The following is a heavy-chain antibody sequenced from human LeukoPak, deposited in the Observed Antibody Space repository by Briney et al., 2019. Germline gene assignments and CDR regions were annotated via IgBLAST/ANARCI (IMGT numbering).Heavy chain of an antibody. CDR2: ISGTGDNS. D-gene: IGHD1-26*01. CDR1: GFAFSSYD. CDR3: ARRSYRSSNEAFDI. Sequence: GGSLRLSCAASGFAFSSYDMNWVRQAAGKGLEWVSQISGTGDNSDYADSVKGRFTISRDNSKNTLYLQMNSLRAEDTAVYYCARRSYRSSNEAFDIWGQGTMVTVSS. V-gene: IGHV3-23*01. J-gene: IGHJ3*02.